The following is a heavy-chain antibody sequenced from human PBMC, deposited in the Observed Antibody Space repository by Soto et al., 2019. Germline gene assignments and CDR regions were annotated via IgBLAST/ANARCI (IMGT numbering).Heavy chain of an antibody. CDR1: GFTFSIFA. D-gene: IGHD6-13*01. Sequence: GGSLRLSCAASGFTFSIFAMRWVRQAPGKGLEWVAILSYDGRNKYYAGSVKGRFTISRDKSNNPLYLQMNSLRGEDTAVYYCASQWAAAGTINYWGQGTLVTVSS. J-gene: IGHJ4*02. V-gene: IGHV3-30*04. CDR3: ASQWAAAGTINY. CDR2: LSYDGRNK.